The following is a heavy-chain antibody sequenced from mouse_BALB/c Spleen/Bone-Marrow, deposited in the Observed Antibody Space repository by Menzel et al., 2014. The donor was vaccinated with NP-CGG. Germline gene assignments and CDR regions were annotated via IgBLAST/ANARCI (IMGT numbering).Heavy chain of an antibody. CDR2: ISYSGST. CDR1: GYSITSGYA. J-gene: IGHJ3*01. CDR3: ASPLLFAY. D-gene: IGHD2-3*01. V-gene: IGHV3-2*02. Sequence: EVHLVESGPGLVKPSQSLSLTCTVTGYSITSGYAWNWIRQFPGNKLEWMGYISYSGSTSYNPSLKSRISITRDTSKNQFFLQLNSVTTEDTATYYCASPLLFAYWGQGALVTVSA.